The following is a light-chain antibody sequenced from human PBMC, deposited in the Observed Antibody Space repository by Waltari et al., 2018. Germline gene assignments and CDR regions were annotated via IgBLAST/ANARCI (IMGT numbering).Light chain of an antibody. CDR1: SSDVGFYNY. J-gene: IGLJ3*02. CDR3: NSYTGSSSWV. Sequence: QSALTQPASVSGSPGQSITISCTGTSSDVGFYNYVSWYQQYPGKAPELIIYDVFPRPSGVSNRFSGSKSGNTASLTISGLQTEDEGDYYCNSYTGSSSWVFGGGTKLTVL. CDR2: DVF. V-gene: IGLV2-14*03.